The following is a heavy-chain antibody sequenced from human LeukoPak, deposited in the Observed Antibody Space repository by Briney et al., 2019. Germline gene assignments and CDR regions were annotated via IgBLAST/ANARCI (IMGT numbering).Heavy chain of an antibody. CDR1: GFTFSNAW. Sequence: GGSLRLSCAASGFTFSNAWMSWVRQAPGKGLEWVSVIYSGGTTYYADSVKGRFTISRDNSKNTLYLQMNSLRVEDTAVYFCARDPAAGIDYWGQGTLVTVSS. J-gene: IGHJ4*02. D-gene: IGHD6-13*01. CDR2: IYSGGTT. V-gene: IGHV3-66*01. CDR3: ARDPAAGIDY.